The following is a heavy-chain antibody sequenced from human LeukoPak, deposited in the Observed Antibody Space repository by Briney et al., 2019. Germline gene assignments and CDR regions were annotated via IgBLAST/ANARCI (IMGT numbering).Heavy chain of an antibody. CDR1: GYTFTRYY. J-gene: IGHJ4*02. CDR3: ARDSDYVWGSYRSAFDY. V-gene: IGHV1-46*01. D-gene: IGHD3-16*02. CDR2: INPSGGST. Sequence: ASVKVSCKASGYTFTRYYMRWVRQAPGRGPEWMGIINPSGGSTSYAQKFQGRVTMTRDTSTSTVYMELSSLRSEDTAVYYCARDSDYVWGSYRSAFDYWGQGTLVTVSS.